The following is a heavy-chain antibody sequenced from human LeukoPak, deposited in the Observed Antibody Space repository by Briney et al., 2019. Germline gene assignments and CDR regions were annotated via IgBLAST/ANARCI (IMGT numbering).Heavy chain of an antibody. CDR2: IKQDGSED. D-gene: IGHD2-15*01. CDR3: ARDGGYCSGGSCYWEC. J-gene: IGHJ4*02. V-gene: IGHV3-7*01. CDR1: GFTFSSYG. Sequence: GGSLRLSCAASGFTFSSYGMSWVRQAPGKGLEWVASIKQDGSEDYYVDSVKGRFTISRDNAKNSMYLQMNSLRADDTAVYYCARDGGYCSGGSCYWECWGQGTLVIVPT.